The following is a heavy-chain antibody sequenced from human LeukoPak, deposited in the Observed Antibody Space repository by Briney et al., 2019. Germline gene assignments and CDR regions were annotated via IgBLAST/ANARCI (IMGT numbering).Heavy chain of an antibody. J-gene: IGHJ5*02. CDR3: ARGPRNDP. D-gene: IGHD1-14*01. CDR2: VHPDTGYA. CDR1: GYPFATYE. V-gene: IGHV1-8*01. Sequence: ASVNVSCKTSGYPFATYEINWVRQAAGQGLEWMGWVHPDTGYADYAQKFQGRVTMTSDTSISTAYMELSSLRSDDTAVYFCARGPRNDPWGQGTLVTVSS.